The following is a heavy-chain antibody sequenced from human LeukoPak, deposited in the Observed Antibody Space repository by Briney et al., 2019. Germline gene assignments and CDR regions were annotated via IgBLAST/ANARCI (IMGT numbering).Heavy chain of an antibody. CDR2: ISYDGSNK. J-gene: IGHJ5*02. CDR1: GFTFSSYG. D-gene: IGHD3-22*01. Sequence: PGRSLRLSCAASGFTFSSYGMHWVRQAPGKGLEWVAVISYDGSNKYYADSVKGRFTISRDNSKNTLYLQMNSLRAEDTAVYYCAKDVNSSGPSDGFDPWGQGTLVTVSS. V-gene: IGHV3-30*18. CDR3: AKDVNSSGPSDGFDP.